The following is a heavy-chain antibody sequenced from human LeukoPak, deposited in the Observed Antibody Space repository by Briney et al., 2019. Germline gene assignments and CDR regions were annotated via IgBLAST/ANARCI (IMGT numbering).Heavy chain of an antibody. CDR1: GYTFTSYG. Sequence: EASVKASCKASGYTFTSYGISWVRQAPGQGREWMGWFSAYNGNTNYGRKLQGRVTMTTDTSTSTAYMELRSLRSDDTAVYYCARDPYSSGSSYYYYGMDVWGKGTTVTVSS. CDR2: FSAYNGNT. J-gene: IGHJ6*04. V-gene: IGHV1-18*04. D-gene: IGHD3-10*01. CDR3: ARDPYSSGSSYYYYGMDV.